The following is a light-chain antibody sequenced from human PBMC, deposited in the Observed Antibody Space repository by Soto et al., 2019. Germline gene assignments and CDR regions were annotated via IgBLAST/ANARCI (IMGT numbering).Light chain of an antibody. J-gene: IGKJ1*01. Sequence: DIQMTQSPSSLSAFVGDRVTITCRASQDIGNDLGWYQQKPGKAPNRLIYGASSLQSGVPSRFSGSGSGTEFTLTITSLQPEDFATYYCLQHNNYPRAFGQGTKVEIK. CDR2: GAS. CDR3: LQHNNYPRA. V-gene: IGKV1-17*01. CDR1: QDIGND.